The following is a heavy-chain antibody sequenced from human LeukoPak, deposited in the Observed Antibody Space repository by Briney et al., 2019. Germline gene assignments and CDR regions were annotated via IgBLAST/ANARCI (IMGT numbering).Heavy chain of an antibody. CDR1: GFTVDSNY. CDR3: ARGDDSGYYDYFDY. V-gene: IGHV3-53*01. J-gene: IGHJ4*02. D-gene: IGHD3-22*01. CDR2: IYTGGNT. Sequence: GGSLRLSCAASGFTVDSNYLSWVRQAPGKGLEWVSTIYTGGNTYYAASVKGRFIISRDFSKNTVFLHMNSLRAEDTAMYYCARGDDSGYYDYFDYWGQGALVTVSS.